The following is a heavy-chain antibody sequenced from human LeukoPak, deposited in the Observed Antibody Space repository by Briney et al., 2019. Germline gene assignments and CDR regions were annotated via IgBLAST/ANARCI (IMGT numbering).Heavy chain of an antibody. CDR3: ARDQGCSSTSCYAYDAFDI. CDR1: GYTFTGYY. V-gene: IGHV1-2*02. CDR2: INPNSGGT. D-gene: IGHD2-2*01. Sequence: ASVKVSCKASGYTFTGYYMYWVRQAPGQGLEWMGWINPNSGGTNYAQKFQGRVTMTRDTSISTAYMELSRLRSDDTAVYYCARDQGCSSTSCYAYDAFDIWGQGTMVTVSS. J-gene: IGHJ3*02.